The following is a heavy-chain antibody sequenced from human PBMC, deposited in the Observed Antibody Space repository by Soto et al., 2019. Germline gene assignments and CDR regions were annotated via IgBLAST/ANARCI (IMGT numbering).Heavy chain of an antibody. Sequence: GGSLRLSCAVSGFTFSSYGMHWVRQAPGKGLEWVAVLSYEGSNTCYADTVKGRYTMARDNTKNTLYLQMNSLRAEDTAVYYCAKEEYSSPSLKFDYWGQGTLVTVSS. CDR2: LSYEGSNT. J-gene: IGHJ4*02. D-gene: IGHD6-6*01. V-gene: IGHV3-30*18. CDR3: AKEEYSSPSLKFDY. CDR1: GFTFSSYG.